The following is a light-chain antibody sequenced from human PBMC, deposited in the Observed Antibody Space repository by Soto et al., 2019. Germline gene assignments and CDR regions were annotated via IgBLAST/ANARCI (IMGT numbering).Light chain of an antibody. V-gene: IGLV1-44*01. J-gene: IGLJ1*01. CDR1: SSNIGINA. CDR2: DNH. CDR3: AAWDVSLKGFV. Sequence: VLTQPPSASGTPGQRVTFSCSGSSSNIGINAVNWYRQLPGTAPQLLISDNHRRPSGVPDRFSGSKSGTSASLAISGLQSEDEATYFCAAWDVSLKGFVFGTGTKVTVL.